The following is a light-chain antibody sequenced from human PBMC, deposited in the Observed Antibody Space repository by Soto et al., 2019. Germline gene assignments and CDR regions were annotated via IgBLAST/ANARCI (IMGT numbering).Light chain of an antibody. CDR1: QSASSY. CDR3: QQRSNWRIT. Sequence: EIVLTQSPATLSLSPGERATLSCRASQSASSYLAWYQQKPGQAPRLLIYDASNRATGIPARFSGSGSGTDFTLTISSLEPEDFAVYYCQQRSNWRITFGQGTRLEIK. CDR2: DAS. J-gene: IGKJ5*01. V-gene: IGKV3-11*01.